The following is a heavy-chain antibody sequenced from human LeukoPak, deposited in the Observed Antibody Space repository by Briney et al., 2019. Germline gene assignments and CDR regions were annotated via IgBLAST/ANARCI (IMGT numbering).Heavy chain of an antibody. Sequence: GGSLRLSCAASGFTFSSYSMMWVRQAPGKGLEWVSYISSRSSSIDYADSVRGRFTISRDNARNSLYLQMNSLRAEDTAVYYCVRGGAARPDIWGQGTMVIVSS. CDR2: ISSRSSSI. CDR1: GFTFSSYS. D-gene: IGHD6-6*01. J-gene: IGHJ3*02. CDR3: VRGGAARPDI. V-gene: IGHV3-48*01.